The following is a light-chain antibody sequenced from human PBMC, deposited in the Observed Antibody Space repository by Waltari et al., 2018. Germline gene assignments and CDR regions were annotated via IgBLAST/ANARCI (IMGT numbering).Light chain of an antibody. CDR2: GND. CDR3: AAWDDSLWV. V-gene: IGLV1-47*01. J-gene: IGLJ3*02. Sequence: VLAQPPSASGTPGQRVTISCSGSNSNIGSNSVYWYQRLPGTAPKVLIYGNDKRPAGVPDRFSGSKSGTSASLAISGLRSEDEANYYCAAWDDSLWVFGGGTKLTVL. CDR1: NSNIGSNS.